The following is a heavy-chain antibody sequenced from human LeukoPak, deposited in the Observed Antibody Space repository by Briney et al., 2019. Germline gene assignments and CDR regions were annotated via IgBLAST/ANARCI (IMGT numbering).Heavy chain of an antibody. Sequence: ASVKVSCKVSGYTLTELSMHWVRQAPGKGLEWMGGFDPEDGETIYAQKFQGRVTMTEDTSTDTAYMELSSLRSEDTAVYYCARDSPSIVATIEAYYFDYWGQGTLVTVSS. D-gene: IGHD5-12*01. CDR3: ARDSPSIVATIEAYYFDY. V-gene: IGHV1-24*01. CDR1: GYTLTELS. CDR2: FDPEDGET. J-gene: IGHJ4*02.